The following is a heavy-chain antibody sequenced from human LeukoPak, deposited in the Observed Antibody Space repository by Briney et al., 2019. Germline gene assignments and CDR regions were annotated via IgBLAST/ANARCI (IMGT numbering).Heavy chain of an antibody. J-gene: IGHJ4*02. Sequence: PGGSLRLSCAASGFTVSSNYMSWVRQAPGKGLEWVSVIYSGGSTYYADSVKGRFTISRDNSKNTLYLQMNSLRAEDTAVYYCAKDLERHIVVVTASAVDYWGQGTLVTVSS. CDR3: AKDLERHIVVVTASAVDY. V-gene: IGHV3-66*01. CDR2: IYSGGST. CDR1: GFTVSSNY. D-gene: IGHD2-21*02.